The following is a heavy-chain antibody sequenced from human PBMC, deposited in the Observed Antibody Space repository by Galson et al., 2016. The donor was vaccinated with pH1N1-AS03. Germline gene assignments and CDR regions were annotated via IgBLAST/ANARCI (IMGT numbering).Heavy chain of an antibody. J-gene: IGHJ4*02. Sequence: SLRLSCAASGFTFSDYAMSWVRQAPGKGLEWVSAITSRGSTCYADSVKGRFTISRDNSKNTLYLQMNSLRAEDTAVYYCAKDPIQYGDYVWYFDYWGQGTLVTVSS. V-gene: IGHV3-23*01. CDR1: GFTFSDYA. CDR3: AKDPIQYGDYVWYFDY. CDR2: ITSRGST. D-gene: IGHD4-17*01.